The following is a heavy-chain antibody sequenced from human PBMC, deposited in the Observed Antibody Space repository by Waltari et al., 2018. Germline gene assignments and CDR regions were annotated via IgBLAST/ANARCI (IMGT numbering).Heavy chain of an antibody. CDR2: ISSGGSDI. CDR1: GLSFGDNY. CDR3: ARDPGAWYFDV. Sequence: QVQLVESGGGLVRPGGSLRLSCVGSGLSFGDNYLNWNRQAPGKGLECVSYISSGGSDIYYADSVKGRFTISRDNAKKSLYLQMNSLRAEDTAVYYCARDPGAWYFDVWGRGTLVTVSS. V-gene: IGHV3-11*04. J-gene: IGHJ2*01.